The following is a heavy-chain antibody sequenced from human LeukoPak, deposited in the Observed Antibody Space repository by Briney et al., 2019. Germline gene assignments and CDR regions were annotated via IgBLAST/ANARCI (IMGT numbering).Heavy chain of an antibody. CDR3: ARQRGYCSSTSCSYYGVDV. CDR2: IWYDGSNK. Sequence: GGSLRLSCAASGFTFSSYGMHWVRQAPGKGLEWVAVIWYDGSNKYYADSVKGRFTISRDNSKNTLYLQMNSLRAEDTAVYYCARQRGYCSSTSCSYYGVDVWGQGTTVTVSS. V-gene: IGHV3-33*01. J-gene: IGHJ6*02. CDR1: GFTFSSYG. D-gene: IGHD2-2*01.